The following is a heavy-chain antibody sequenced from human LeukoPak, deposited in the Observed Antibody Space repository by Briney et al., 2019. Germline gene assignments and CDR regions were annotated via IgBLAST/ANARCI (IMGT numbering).Heavy chain of an antibody. D-gene: IGHD3-10*01. CDR1: GYSISSGYY. J-gene: IGHJ6*04. Sequence: SETLSLTCAVSGYSISSGYYWGWIRQPPGKGLEWIGSMYHNRGTYYNPSLKSRVTISMDTSKNQFSLRLSSVTAADTAVYYCASYYASGVSAYVYFGMDVWGKGTTVTVSS. CDR3: ASYYASGVSAYVYFGMDV. CDR2: MYHNRGT. V-gene: IGHV4-38-2*01.